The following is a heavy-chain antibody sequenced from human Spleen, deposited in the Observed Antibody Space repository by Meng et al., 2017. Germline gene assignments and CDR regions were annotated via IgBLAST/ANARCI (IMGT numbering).Heavy chain of an antibody. Sequence: GESLKISCVASGFTFRSHALNWVRQAPGKGLEWVSGISHSGDSTFYADSVEGRFTVSRDNSKDTLYLQMNSLTAGDTAVYFCGRDLGQWPYGRGGYWGQGTLVTVSS. CDR3: GRDLGQWPYGRGGY. D-gene: IGHD6-19*01. CDR1: GFTFRSHA. J-gene: IGHJ4*02. V-gene: IGHV3-23*01. CDR2: ISHSGDST.